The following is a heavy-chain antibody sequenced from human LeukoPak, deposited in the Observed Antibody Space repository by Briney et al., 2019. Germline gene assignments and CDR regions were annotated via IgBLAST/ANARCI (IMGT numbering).Heavy chain of an antibody. D-gene: IGHD3-22*01. CDR3: ARDLPVGYYYDSSGYYPYWYFDL. J-gene: IGHJ2*01. CDR1: GYTFTSYG. CDR2: INPNSGGT. Sequence: GASVKVSCKASGYTFTSYGISWVRQAPGQGLEWMGRINPNSGGTNYAQKFQGRVTMTRDTSISTAYMELSWLRSDDTAVYYCARDLPVGYYYDSSGYYPYWYFDLWGRGTLVTVSS. V-gene: IGHV1-2*06.